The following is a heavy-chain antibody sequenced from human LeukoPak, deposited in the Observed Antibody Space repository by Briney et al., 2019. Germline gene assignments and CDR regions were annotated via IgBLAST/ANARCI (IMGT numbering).Heavy chain of an antibody. CDR3: ARAKYKGIAAAGDYYYMDV. CDR2: VIPIFGTG. CDR1: GGSFSSYA. V-gene: IGHV1-69*05. J-gene: IGHJ6*03. Sequence: SVTVSRKSSGGSFSSYAIGWVWQAPGQGLGWMGGVIPIFGTGNYAQKFQGRVTITRNTSISTAYMELSGLRSEDTAVYYCARAKYKGIAAAGDYYYMDVWGKGTTVTVSS. D-gene: IGHD6-13*01.